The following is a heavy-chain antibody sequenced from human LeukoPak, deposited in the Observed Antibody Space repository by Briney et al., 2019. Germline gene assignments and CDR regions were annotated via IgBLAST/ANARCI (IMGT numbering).Heavy chain of an antibody. J-gene: IGHJ4*02. CDR1: GFTFSSYA. Sequence: GGSLRLSCVASGFTFSSYAMGWVRQAPGKRPEWVSGISGSGDNTYYADSVKGRFTISRDNSKNTLYVQVNSLGTEDTAAYYCAKGSYYDSSGSFYFDYWGQGTLVTVSS. D-gene: IGHD3-22*01. CDR3: AKGSYYDSSGSFYFDY. CDR2: ISGSGDNT. V-gene: IGHV3-23*01.